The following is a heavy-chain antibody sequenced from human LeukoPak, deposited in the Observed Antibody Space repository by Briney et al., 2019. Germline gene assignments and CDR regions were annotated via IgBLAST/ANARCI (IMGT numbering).Heavy chain of an antibody. J-gene: IGHJ2*01. Sequence: PGGSLRLSCAASGFTFSSYAMSWVRQAPGKGLGWVSALSGSGGSTYYADSVKGRFTISRDNSKNTLYLQMNSLRAEDTAVYYCAKAPIAAARPRWYFDLWGRGTLVTVSS. CDR2: LSGSGGST. CDR3: AKAPIAAARPRWYFDL. V-gene: IGHV3-23*01. D-gene: IGHD6-13*01. CDR1: GFTFSSYA.